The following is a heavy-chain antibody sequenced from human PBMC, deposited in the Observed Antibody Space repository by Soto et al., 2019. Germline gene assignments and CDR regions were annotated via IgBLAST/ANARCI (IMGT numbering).Heavy chain of an antibody. CDR1: GYTFIGYY. CDR2: INPNSGGT. V-gene: IGHV1-2*04. D-gene: IGHD3-10*01. J-gene: IGHJ6*02. CDR3: ARVGGGLASLGYYGMDV. Sequence: ASVNVSCKASGYTFIGYYIHWVRQAPGQGLEWMGWINPNSGGTNYAQRFQGWVTMTRDRSISTAYMELSRLKSDDTAVYYCARVGGGLASLGYYGMDVWGQGTTVTVSS.